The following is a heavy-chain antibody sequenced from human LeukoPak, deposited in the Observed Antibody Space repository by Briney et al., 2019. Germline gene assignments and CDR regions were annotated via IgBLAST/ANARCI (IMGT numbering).Heavy chain of an antibody. CDR3: ARDRDYYGSGSYYRHYDY. V-gene: IGHV4-4*02. Sequence: PSGTLSLTCAVSGGSISSSNWWSWVRQPPGKGLEWIGEIYHSGSTNYNPSLKSRVTISVDKSENQFSLKLSSVTAADTAVYYCARDRDYYGSGSYYRHYDYWGQGTLVTVSS. CDR1: GGSISSSNW. J-gene: IGHJ4*02. D-gene: IGHD3-10*01. CDR2: IYHSGST.